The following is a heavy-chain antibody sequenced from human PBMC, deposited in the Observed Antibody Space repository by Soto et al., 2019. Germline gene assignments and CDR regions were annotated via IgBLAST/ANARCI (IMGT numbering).Heavy chain of an antibody. CDR1: GASVRSRTNY. CDR3: GRLDLSFGGTGFFDS. Sequence: KTSETLSLTCTVSGASVRSRTNYWGWIRQPPGKGLEWIGSIYYSGTTYYKSSLKSRVTISVDLSKNHFSLKLGSVTAADTAIYYCGRLDLSFGGTGFFDSWGQGTLVTVSS. CDR2: IYYSGTT. V-gene: IGHV4-39*01. J-gene: IGHJ4*02. D-gene: IGHD2-15*01.